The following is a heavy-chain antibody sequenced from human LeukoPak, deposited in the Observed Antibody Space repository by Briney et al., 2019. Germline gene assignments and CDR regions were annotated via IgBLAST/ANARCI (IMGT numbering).Heavy chain of an antibody. J-gene: IGHJ3*02. CDR3: ARRDGYNMGAFDI. CDR1: GYSFSTYW. V-gene: IGHV5-51*03. CDR2: MYPGDSDT. Sequence: GESLKISCRGSGYSFSTYWVGWVRQMPGKGLEWMGIMYPGDSDTRYSPSFQGQFTISADKSISTAYLQWGSLKASDTAMYYCARRDGYNMGAFDIWGQGTMVTVSS. D-gene: IGHD5-24*01.